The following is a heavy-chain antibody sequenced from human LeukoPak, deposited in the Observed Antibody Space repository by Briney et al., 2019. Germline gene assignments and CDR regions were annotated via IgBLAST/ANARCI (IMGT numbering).Heavy chain of an antibody. V-gene: IGHV1-18*01. CDR1: GYTFTSYG. CDR2: ISAYNGNT. CDR3: ATGATPNEYSSSWLTSVY. J-gene: IGHJ4*02. Sequence: ASVKVSCKASGYTFTSYGISWVRQAPGQGLEWMGWISAYNGNTNYAQKLQGRVTMTTDTSTSTAYMELRSLRSDDTAVYYCATGATPNEYSSSWLTSVYWGQGTLVTVSS. D-gene: IGHD6-13*01.